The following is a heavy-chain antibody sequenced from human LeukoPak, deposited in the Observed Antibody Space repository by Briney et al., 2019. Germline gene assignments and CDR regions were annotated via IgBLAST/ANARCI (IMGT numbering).Heavy chain of an antibody. D-gene: IGHD3-10*01. CDR1: GFTFSSYS. CDR3: ARSYYDSNWFDP. CDR2: ISSSSSYV. V-gene: IGHV3-21*01. J-gene: IGHJ5*02. Sequence: GGSLRLSCAASGFTFSSYSMNWVRQAPGKGLEWVSSISSSSSYVYYADSVKGRFTISRDNAKNSLYLQMNSLRAEDTAVYYCARSYYDSNWFDPWGQGTLVTVSS.